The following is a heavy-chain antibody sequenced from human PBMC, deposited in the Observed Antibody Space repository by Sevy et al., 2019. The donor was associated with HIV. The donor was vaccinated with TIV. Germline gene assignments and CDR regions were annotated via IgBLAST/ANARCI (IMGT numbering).Heavy chain of an antibody. CDR1: GISFSTSG. V-gene: IGHV3-30*18. CDR2: ISYHGGDK. D-gene: IGHD3-9*01. Sequence: GGSLRLSCVVSGISFSTSGMHWVRQAPGKGLEWVAVISYHGGDKFYADSVKGRSTISRDNSKNILYLQMISLRAEDTAVYYCAKDFTGYNGMDVWGQGPMVTVSS. J-gene: IGHJ6*02. CDR3: AKDFTGYNGMDV.